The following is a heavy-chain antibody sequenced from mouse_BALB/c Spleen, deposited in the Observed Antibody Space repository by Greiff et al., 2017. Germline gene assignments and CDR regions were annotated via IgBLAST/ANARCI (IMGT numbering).Heavy chain of an antibody. D-gene: IGHD1-2*01. Sequence: QVQLQQSGAELAKPGASVKMSCKASGYTFTSYWMHWVKQRPGQGLEWIGYINPSTGYTEYNQKFKDKATLTADKSSSTAYMELNSLTSEDSAVYYCARGHYGRGYFDVWGAGTTVTVSS. J-gene: IGHJ1*01. CDR2: INPSTGYT. CDR1: GYTFTSYW. CDR3: ARGHYGRGYFDV. V-gene: IGHV1-7*01.